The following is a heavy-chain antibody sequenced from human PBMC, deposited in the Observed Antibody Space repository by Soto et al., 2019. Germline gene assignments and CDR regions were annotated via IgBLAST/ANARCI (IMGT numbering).Heavy chain of an antibody. CDR3: AKDLSRSCTNGVCYGDY. V-gene: IGHV3-23*01. J-gene: IGHJ4*02. CDR2: ISGSGGST. CDR1: GFTFSSYA. D-gene: IGHD2-8*01. Sequence: GGSLRLSCAASGFTFSSYAMSWVRQAPGKGLEWVSAISGSGGSTYYADSVKGRFTIPRDNSKNTLYLQMNSLRAEDTAVYYCAKDLSRSCTNGVCYGDYWGQGTGVTVSS.